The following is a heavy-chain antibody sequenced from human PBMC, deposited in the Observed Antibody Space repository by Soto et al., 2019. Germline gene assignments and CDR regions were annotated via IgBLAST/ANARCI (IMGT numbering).Heavy chain of an antibody. J-gene: IGHJ3*01. Sequence: PGGSLRLSCAASGITFSDYYMSWIRQAPGKGLEWVSYISSSGSTIYYADSVKGRFTISRDNAKNSLYLQMNSLRAEDTAVYYCARGNGIVVVPAAMLGVFDLGGQGTMVTVPS. D-gene: IGHD2-2*01. CDR3: ARGNGIVVVPAAMLGVFDL. V-gene: IGHV3-11*01. CDR2: ISSSGSTI. CDR1: GITFSDYY.